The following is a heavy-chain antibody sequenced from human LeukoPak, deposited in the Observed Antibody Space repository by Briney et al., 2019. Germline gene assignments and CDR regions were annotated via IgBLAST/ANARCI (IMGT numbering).Heavy chain of an antibody. Sequence: TGGSLLLSCAASGFRFTNYDMHWVRPPTGKGLEWVATIGTAGDTYYAGSVKGRFTISRENGKSSLYLQISSLRAGDTAVYYCVRGSTVTYNMDVWGQGTTVIVSS. CDR1: GFRFTNYD. CDR2: IGTAGDT. V-gene: IGHV3-13*01. D-gene: IGHD4-17*01. J-gene: IGHJ6*03. CDR3: VRGSTVTYNMDV.